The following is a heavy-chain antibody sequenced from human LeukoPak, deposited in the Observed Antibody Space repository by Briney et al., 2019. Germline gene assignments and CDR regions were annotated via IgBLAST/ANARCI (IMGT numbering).Heavy chain of an antibody. CDR3: ARDVEMYSSTWSDAFDI. CDR1: GFTFNSYW. D-gene: IGHD6-13*01. V-gene: IGHV3-74*01. CDR2: INSDGSST. Sequence: QTGGSLRLSCAASGFTFNSYWMHWVRHAPGKGLVWVSRINSDGSSTSYADSVKGRFIISRDNAKNSLYLQMNSLRVEDTAVYYCARDVEMYSSTWSDAFDIWGQGTMVTVSS. J-gene: IGHJ3*02.